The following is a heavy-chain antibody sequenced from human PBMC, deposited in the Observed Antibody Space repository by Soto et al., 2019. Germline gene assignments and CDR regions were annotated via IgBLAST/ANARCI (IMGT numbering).Heavy chain of an antibody. CDR1: GGSISSGGYS. J-gene: IGHJ3*02. CDR3: ARAVMSGYDLHIDGFDI. Sequence: QLQLQESGSGLVKPSQTLSLTCAVSGGSISSGGYSWSWIRQPPGKGLEWIGYIYHSGSTYYHPCLNSGVTISVDRTKNQFTLKRCSVSAADTAVYFCARAVMSGYDLHIDGFDISGRGTMVTVSS. CDR2: IYHSGST. V-gene: IGHV4-30-2*01. D-gene: IGHD5-12*01.